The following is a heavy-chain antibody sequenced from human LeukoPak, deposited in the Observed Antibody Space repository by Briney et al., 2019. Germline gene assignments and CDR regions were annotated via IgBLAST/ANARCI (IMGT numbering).Heavy chain of an antibody. D-gene: IGHD4-17*01. V-gene: IGHV1-8*01. Sequence: ASVKVSCKASGYTFTSYDINWVRQATGQGGEWMGWMNPNSGNTGYAQKFQGRVTMTRNTSLSTAYMELSSLRSEDTAVYYCARDLRENGDYIQRTYNWFDPWGQGTLVTVSS. J-gene: IGHJ5*02. CDR2: MNPNSGNT. CDR3: ARDLRENGDYIQRTYNWFDP. CDR1: GYTFTSYD.